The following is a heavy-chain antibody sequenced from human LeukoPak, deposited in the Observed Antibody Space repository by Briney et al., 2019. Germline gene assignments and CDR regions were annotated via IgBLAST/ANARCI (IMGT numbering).Heavy chain of an antibody. V-gene: IGHV3-23*01. CDR2: IIGSGGST. D-gene: IGHD3-10*01. Sequence: GGSLRLSCAASGFTSSSYAMSWVRQAPGKGLEWVSAIIGSGGSTYYADSVKGRFTIPRDNSINTLYLQMSSLRAEDAAVYYCAKSGGLSGSGRLGMDVWGQGTTVTVSS. CDR1: GFTSSSYA. J-gene: IGHJ6*02. CDR3: AKSGGLSGSGRLGMDV.